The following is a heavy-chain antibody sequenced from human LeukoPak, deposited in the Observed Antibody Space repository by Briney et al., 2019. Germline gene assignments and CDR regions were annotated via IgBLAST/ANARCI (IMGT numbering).Heavy chain of an antibody. Sequence: GGSLRLSCAASGFTFSSYAMSWVRQAPGKGLEWVSAISGSGGSTYYADSVKGRFTISRDNSKNTLYLQMNSLRAEDTAVYYCARGHGGYSLAFDIWGQGTMVTVSS. V-gene: IGHV3-23*01. J-gene: IGHJ3*02. CDR3: ARGHGGYSLAFDI. CDR1: GFTFSSYA. D-gene: IGHD5-12*01. CDR2: ISGSGGST.